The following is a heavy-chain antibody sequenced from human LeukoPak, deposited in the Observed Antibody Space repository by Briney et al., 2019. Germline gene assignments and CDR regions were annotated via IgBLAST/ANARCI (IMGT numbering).Heavy chain of an antibody. V-gene: IGHV3-9*01. CDR2: ISWNSGSI. D-gene: IGHD5-12*01. CDR3: AKGASSGYDHIAFDY. CDR1: GFTFDDYA. Sequence: SARSLRLSCAASGFTFDDYAMHWVRHAPGKGLEWVSGISWNSGSIGYADSVKGRFTISRDNAKNSLYLQMNSLRAEDTALYYCAKGASSGYDHIAFDYWGQGTLVTVSS. J-gene: IGHJ4*02.